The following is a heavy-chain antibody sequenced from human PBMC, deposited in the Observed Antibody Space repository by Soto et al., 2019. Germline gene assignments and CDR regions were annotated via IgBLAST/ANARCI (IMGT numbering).Heavy chain of an antibody. V-gene: IGHV4-59*01. CDR3: ARDSITGTTRWFDP. Sequence: SETLSLTCTVSGGSISSYYWSWIRQAPGKGLEWIGYIYYSGSTNYNPSLKSRVTISVDTSKNQFSLKLSSVTAADTAVYYCARDSITGTTRWFDPWGQGTLVTVSS. CDR2: IYYSGST. J-gene: IGHJ5*02. CDR1: GGSISSYY. D-gene: IGHD1-7*01.